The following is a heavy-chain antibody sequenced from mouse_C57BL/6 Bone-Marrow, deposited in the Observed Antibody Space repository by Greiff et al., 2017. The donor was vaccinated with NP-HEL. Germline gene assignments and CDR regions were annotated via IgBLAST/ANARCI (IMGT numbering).Heavy chain of an antibody. CDR3: AREESNYLYYFDY. V-gene: IGHV1-55*01. J-gene: IGHJ2*01. D-gene: IGHD2-5*01. CDR2: IYPGSGST. CDR1: GYTFTSYW. Sequence: VQLQQSGAELVKPGASVKMSCKASGYTFTSYWITWVKQRPGQGLEWIGDIYPGSGSTNYNEKFKSKATLTVDTSSSTAYMQLSSLTSEDSAVYYCAREESNYLYYFDYWGQGTTLTVSS.